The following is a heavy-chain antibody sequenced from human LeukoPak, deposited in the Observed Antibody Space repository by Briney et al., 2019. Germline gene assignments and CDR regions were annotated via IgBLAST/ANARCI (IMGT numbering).Heavy chain of an antibody. J-gene: IGHJ4*02. D-gene: IGHD3-10*01. CDR3: TRHNYPFDLDC. CDR1: GYNFTGYY. CDR2: INPNSGTT. Sequence: ASVRVSCKASGYNFTGYYLHWLRQAPGQGLEWMGWINPNSGTTNYAQKFQGGVTMTRDASISTIYMDLSSLRSDDTAIYYCTRHNYPFDLDCWGQGTLVTVSS. V-gene: IGHV1-2*02.